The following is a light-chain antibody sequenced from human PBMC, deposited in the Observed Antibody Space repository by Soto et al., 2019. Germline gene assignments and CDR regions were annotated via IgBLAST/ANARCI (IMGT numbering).Light chain of an antibody. V-gene: IGLV2-14*03. CDR2: EVS. CDR1: SSDVGAYDY. CDR3: ASYTTTSTRV. J-gene: IGLJ1*01. Sequence: QPVLTQPASVSGSPGQSIPISCTGTSSDVGAYDYVSWYQQHPDKAPKLMIYEVSNRPSGVSDRFSGSKSVNTATLTISGLQAEDEDDYYCASYTTTSTRVFGTGTKVTVL.